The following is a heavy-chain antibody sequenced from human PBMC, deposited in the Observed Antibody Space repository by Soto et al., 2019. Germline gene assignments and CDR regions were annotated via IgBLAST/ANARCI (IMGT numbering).Heavy chain of an antibody. V-gene: IGHV3-33*01. CDR1: GFTFNSYG. CDR3: AGAFRGGDYCWNYFYYGMDV. CDR2: LWFDGRNE. D-gene: IGHD2-8*02. J-gene: IGHJ6*02. Sequence: QVQLVESGGGVVQPGRSLRLSCAASGFTFNSYGMHWVRQAPGKGLERVADLWFDGRNEYYADSVKGRFTIARDNSKNTLFLRMDCLRGDEAAVYYCAGAFRGGDYCWNYFYYGMDVWAKGPRSPSP.